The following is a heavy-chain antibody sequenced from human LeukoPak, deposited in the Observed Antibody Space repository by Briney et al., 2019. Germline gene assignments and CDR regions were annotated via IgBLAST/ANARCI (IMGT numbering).Heavy chain of an antibody. J-gene: IGHJ4*02. D-gene: IGHD4-11*01. CDR2: INPSGGST. CDR3: ARDWAPHDYSNYHPRYAY. Sequence: ASVKVSCKASGYTFTSYGISWVRQAPGQGLEWMGIINPSGGSTSYAQKFQGRVTMTRDTSTSTVYMELSSLRPEDTAVYYCARDWAPHDYSNYHPRYAYWGQGTLVTVSS. V-gene: IGHV1-46*01. CDR1: GYTFTSYG.